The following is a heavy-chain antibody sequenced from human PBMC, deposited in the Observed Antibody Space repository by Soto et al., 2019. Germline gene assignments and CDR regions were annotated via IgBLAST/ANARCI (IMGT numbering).Heavy chain of an antibody. V-gene: IGHV1-18*01. CDR2: ISAYNGNI. CDR3: ASSCCGGSCYSILPLAYFHSAVAV. Sequence: QVQLVQSGAEVKKPGASVKVSCKASGYTFTNYGISWVRQAPGQGLEWMGWISAYNGNINYAQKVQGRVTMTTDTSTGPAEMELARLGPGDTTMHSCASSCCGGSCYSILPLAYFHSAVAVWGQGTTVTVPS. J-gene: IGHJ6*02. D-gene: IGHD2-15*01. CDR1: GYTFTNYG.